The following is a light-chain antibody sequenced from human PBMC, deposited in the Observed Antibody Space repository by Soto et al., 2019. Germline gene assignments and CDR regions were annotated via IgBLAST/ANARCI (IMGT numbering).Light chain of an antibody. V-gene: IGKV3-20*01. CDR3: QQYGSSPRT. CDR1: QSVSSSY. CDR2: GAS. J-gene: IGKJ1*01. Sequence: EILLTQSPGTRSLSPGERATLSCRASQSVSSSYLAWYQPKPGQTPRLLIYGASSRAAGIPDRFSGSGSGTDFSLTISRLEAEDFAVYYCQQYGSSPRTFGQGTKVDIK.